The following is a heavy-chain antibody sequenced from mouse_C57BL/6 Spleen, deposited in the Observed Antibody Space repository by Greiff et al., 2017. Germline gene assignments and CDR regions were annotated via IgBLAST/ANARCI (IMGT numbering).Heavy chain of an antibody. CDR2: IDPSDSYT. CDR3: ARGHYYGSSLHYFDY. CDR1: GYTFTSYW. J-gene: IGHJ2*01. D-gene: IGHD1-1*01. Sequence: QVQLKQPGAELVMPGASVKLSCKASGYTFTSYWMHWVKQRPGQGLEWIGEIDPSDSYTKYNQKFKGKSTLTVDKSSSTAYMQLSSLTSEDSAVYCCARGHYYGSSLHYFDYWGQGTTLTVSA. V-gene: IGHV1-69*01.